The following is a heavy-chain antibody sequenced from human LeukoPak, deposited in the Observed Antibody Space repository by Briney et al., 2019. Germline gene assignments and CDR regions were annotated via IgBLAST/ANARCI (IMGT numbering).Heavy chain of an antibody. CDR2: IYYSGST. D-gene: IGHD6-13*01. CDR3: ARESIAAAGTNYMDV. Sequence: SETLSLTCTVSGGSIPTSTYHWGWIRQSPGKGLEWIGYIYYSGSTNYNPSLKSRVTISVDTSKNQFSLKLSSVTAADTAVYYCARESIAAAGTNYMDVWGKGTTVTVSS. CDR1: GGSIPTSTYH. J-gene: IGHJ6*03. V-gene: IGHV4-61*01.